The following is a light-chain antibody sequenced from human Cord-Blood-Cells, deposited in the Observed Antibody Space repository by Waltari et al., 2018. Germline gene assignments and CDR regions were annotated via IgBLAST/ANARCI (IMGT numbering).Light chain of an antibody. CDR2: DVS. Sequence: QSALTQPRSVSGSPGQSVTISCTATSSDVGGYNYVSWYHQHPGKPPKLMIYDVSKRPSGVPDRFSGSKSGNTASLTISGLQAEDEADYYCCSYAGSYTWVFGGGTKLTVL. CDR1: SSDVGGYNY. V-gene: IGLV2-11*01. J-gene: IGLJ3*02. CDR3: CSYAGSYTWV.